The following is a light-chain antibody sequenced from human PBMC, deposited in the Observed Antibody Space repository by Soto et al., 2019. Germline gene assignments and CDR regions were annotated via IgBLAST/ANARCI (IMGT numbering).Light chain of an antibody. CDR1: QSISLW. Sequence: DIHMTQSPSTLSASVGDRVTITCRASQSISLWVAWYQQKPGRAPNLLIYKTSSLETGVALRFSGSGSGTEFPLTISSLQPDDFATYYCQHYKDYSWTFGQGTKVEVK. CDR3: QHYKDYSWT. J-gene: IGKJ1*01. CDR2: KTS. V-gene: IGKV1-5*03.